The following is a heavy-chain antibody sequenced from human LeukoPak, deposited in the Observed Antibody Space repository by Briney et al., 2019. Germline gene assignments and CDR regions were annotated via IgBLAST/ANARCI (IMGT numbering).Heavy chain of an antibody. J-gene: IGHJ4*02. V-gene: IGHV3-21*06. CDR1: GFTFSSYS. D-gene: IGHD2-2*01. CDR3: ARDRTSLGYFDY. CDR2: ISSSSSYK. Sequence: GGSLRLSCAASGFTFSSYSMNWVRQAPGKGLEWGSSISSSSSYKYYADAVKGRFTISRDNAKNLLYLQMNSLRAEDTAVYYCARDRTSLGYFDYWGQGTLVTVSS.